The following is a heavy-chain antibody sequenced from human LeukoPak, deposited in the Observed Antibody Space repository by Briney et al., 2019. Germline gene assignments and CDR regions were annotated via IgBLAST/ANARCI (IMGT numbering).Heavy chain of an antibody. J-gene: IGHJ6*02. CDR1: GYNFTGYY. V-gene: IGHV1-2*02. D-gene: IGHD1-26*01. CDR2: ISPNSGGT. CDR3: ARDGNRHPDYYYGMDV. Sequence: ASVKVSCKASGYNFTGYYLHWVRQAPGQGLEWMGWISPNSGGTKSAEKFQGRFTMTSDTDITTAYMELSRLTSDDTAVYYCARDGNRHPDYYYGMDVWGQGTTVAVSS.